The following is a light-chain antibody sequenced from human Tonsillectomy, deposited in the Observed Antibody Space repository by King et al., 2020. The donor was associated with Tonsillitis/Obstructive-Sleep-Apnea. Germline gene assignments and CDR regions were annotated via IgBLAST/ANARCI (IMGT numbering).Light chain of an antibody. CDR2: S. J-gene: IGKJ3*01. CDR3: QRDSRTFT. Sequence: SSLESGVPSRFSGSGSGTEFTLTISRLEPEDFAVYYCQRDSRTFTFGPGT. V-gene: IGKV1-5*03.